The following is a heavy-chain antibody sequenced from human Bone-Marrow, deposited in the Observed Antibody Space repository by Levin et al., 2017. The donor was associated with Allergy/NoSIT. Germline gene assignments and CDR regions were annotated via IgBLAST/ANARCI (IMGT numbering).Heavy chain of an antibody. CDR1: GFSFNNYS. CDR3: ARAKQGYIYDPFDM. CDR2: ISSRSSHI. V-gene: IGHV3-21*01. D-gene: IGHD5-18*01. Sequence: GGSLRLSCAASGFSFNNYSMNWVRQAPGKGLEWVSSISSRSSHIYYVDSVEGRFTISRDNAKSSLFLQMNNLRAEDTAVYYSARAKQGYIYDPFDMWGQGTLVTVSS. J-gene: IGHJ3*02.